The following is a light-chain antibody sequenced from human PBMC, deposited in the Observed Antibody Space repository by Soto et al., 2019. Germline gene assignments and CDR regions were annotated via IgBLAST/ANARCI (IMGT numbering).Light chain of an antibody. CDR1: QSVSSS. J-gene: IGKJ5*01. CDR3: QPRSNWL. CDR2: DAS. Sequence: EIVLTQSPATLSLSPGERATLSCRASQSVSSSLAWYQQKPGQAPRLLIYDASNRATGIPARFSGSGSGTDFTLTSSSLEPDDFAVYYCQPRSNWLFGQGTRLEIK. V-gene: IGKV3-11*01.